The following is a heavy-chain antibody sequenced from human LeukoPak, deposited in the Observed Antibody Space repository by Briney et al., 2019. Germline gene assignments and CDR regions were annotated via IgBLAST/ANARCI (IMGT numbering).Heavy chain of an antibody. CDR3: AVGYCSGGSCFPTAY. Sequence: ASVKVSCKASHYNFINYGISWVRQAPGQGLEWMGWISAYNGNTNYAQKLQGRVTMTTDTSTSTAYMELRSLRSDDTAVYYCAVGYCSGGSCFPTAYWGQGTLVTVSS. D-gene: IGHD2-15*01. V-gene: IGHV1-18*01. CDR1: HYNFINYG. J-gene: IGHJ4*02. CDR2: ISAYNGNT.